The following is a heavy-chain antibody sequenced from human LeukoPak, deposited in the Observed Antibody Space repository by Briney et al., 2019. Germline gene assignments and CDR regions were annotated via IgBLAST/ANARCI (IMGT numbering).Heavy chain of an antibody. CDR2: MNPNRGNT. Sequence: ASVTVSCKASGYTYTSYDINWVRQATGQGLEWMGWMNPNRGNTGYAQRFRDRVTITRNTSISTAYMELSSLRSEDTAVYYCARGRSGYEQSYYFYYMDVWGKGTTVTVSS. J-gene: IGHJ6*03. CDR3: ARGRSGYEQSYYFYYMDV. CDR1: GYTYTSYD. V-gene: IGHV1-8*03. D-gene: IGHD5-12*01.